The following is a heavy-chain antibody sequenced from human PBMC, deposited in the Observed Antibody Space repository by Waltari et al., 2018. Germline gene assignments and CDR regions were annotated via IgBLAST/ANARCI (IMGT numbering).Heavy chain of an antibody. J-gene: IGHJ4*02. V-gene: IGHV4-38-2*01. Sequence: QVQLQESGPGLVQPSETLSLTCAVSGYYISSGYYLGWIRQPPGKGLEWIGSIYHSGSTYYNPSLKSRVTISVETSKNQFSLKLSSVTAADTAVYYCARLHSGRYYFDYWGQGTLVTVSS. CDR3: ARLHSGRYYFDY. CDR2: IYHSGST. CDR1: GYYISSGYY. D-gene: IGHD4-4*01.